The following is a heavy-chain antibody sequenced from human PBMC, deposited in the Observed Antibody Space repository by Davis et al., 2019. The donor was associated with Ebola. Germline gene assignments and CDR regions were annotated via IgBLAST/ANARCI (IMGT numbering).Heavy chain of an antibody. CDR1: GFIFSTHI. V-gene: IGHV3-74*01. J-gene: IGHJ4*02. CDR2: IDRDGSTT. Sequence: PGGSLRLSCIGSGFIFSTHIMSWVRQAPGTGLVWVSRIDRDGSTTSYADSVECRFTISRDNAKNTLYLQMNSLRAEDTAVYYCAKAGHCANYCSFDSWGQGTLVTVSS. D-gene: IGHD4/OR15-4a*01. CDR3: AKAGHCANYCSFDS.